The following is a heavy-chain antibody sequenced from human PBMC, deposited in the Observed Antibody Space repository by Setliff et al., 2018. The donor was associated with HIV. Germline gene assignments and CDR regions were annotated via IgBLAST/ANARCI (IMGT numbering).Heavy chain of an antibody. V-gene: IGHV3-49*03. CDR1: GFTFGEYG. D-gene: IGHD2-15*01. CDR3: TSGMRPMVKRVPFDY. J-gene: IGHJ4*02. Sequence: PGGSLRLSCLGSGFTFGEYGMSWFRQAPGKGLEWVGFLRSRPFGGTTEYAASVKGRFTISRDDSKSIAYLQMNSLKSTDAAVYYCTSGMRPMVKRVPFDYWGQGTLVTVSS. CDR2: LRSRPFGGTT.